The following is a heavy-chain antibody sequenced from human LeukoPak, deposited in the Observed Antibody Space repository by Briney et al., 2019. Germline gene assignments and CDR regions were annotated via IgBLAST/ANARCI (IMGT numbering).Heavy chain of an antibody. Sequence: GGSLRLSCAASGFSFSSYAMHWVRQAPGKGLEWVAFMSYDGNEKHYADSVKGRFTISRDNSKNTLYLQMNSLRAEDTAVYFCASEFREDHSGSQYFQHWGQGTLVSVSP. V-gene: IGHV3-30*04. J-gene: IGHJ1*01. D-gene: IGHD5-12*01. CDR1: GFSFSSYA. CDR2: MSYDGNEK. CDR3: ASEFREDHSGSQYFQH.